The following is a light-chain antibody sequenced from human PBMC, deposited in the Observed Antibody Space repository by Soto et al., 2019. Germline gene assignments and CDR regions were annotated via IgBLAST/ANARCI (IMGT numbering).Light chain of an antibody. V-gene: IGLV2-11*01. J-gene: IGLJ1*01. CDR3: CSYAGNYKYV. CDR2: DVN. CDR1: SSDVGAYNF. Sequence: QSALTQPHSVSGSPGQSVTISCTGTSSDVGAYNFASWYQQRPGTAPRLIIYDVNKRPSEVPDRFSGSKSGNTASLTISGLQAEDEADYYCCSYAGNYKYVFGSGTRSPS.